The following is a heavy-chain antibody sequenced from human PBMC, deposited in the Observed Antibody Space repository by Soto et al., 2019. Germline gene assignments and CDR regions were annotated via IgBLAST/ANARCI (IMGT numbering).Heavy chain of an antibody. D-gene: IGHD6-6*01. J-gene: IGHJ4*02. Sequence: QVQLQQWGAGLLKPSETLSLTCAVYGGSFSGYYWSWIRQPPGKGLEWIGEINHSGSTNYNPSLKSRVTISVDTSKNQFSLKLSSVTAADTAVYYCAAEWGYSSSSGLHWGQGTLVTVSS. CDR1: GGSFSGYY. V-gene: IGHV4-34*01. CDR2: INHSGST. CDR3: AAEWGYSSSSGLH.